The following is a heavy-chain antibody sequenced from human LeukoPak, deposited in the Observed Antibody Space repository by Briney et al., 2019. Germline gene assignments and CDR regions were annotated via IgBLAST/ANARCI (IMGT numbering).Heavy chain of an antibody. CDR1: GFTFSNYA. D-gene: IGHD6-13*01. CDR2: IGGSGGST. V-gene: IGHV3-23*01. J-gene: IGHJ6*03. Sequence: LAGGSLRLSCAASGFTFSNYAMSWVRQAPGKGLEWVSAIGGSGGSTYYADSVKGRFTISRDNSKNTLYLQMNSLRAEDTAVYYCAKDRAGSSWFPNMDVWGKGTTVTVSS. CDR3: AKDRAGSSWFPNMDV.